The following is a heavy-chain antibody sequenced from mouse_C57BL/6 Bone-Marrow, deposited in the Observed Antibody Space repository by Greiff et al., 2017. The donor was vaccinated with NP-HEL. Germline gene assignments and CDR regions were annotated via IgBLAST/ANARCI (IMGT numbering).Heavy chain of an antibody. Sequence: QVQLQQSGAELAKPGASVKLSCKASGYTFTSYWMHWVKQRPGQGLEWIGYINPSSGYTTYNQNFKDKAPLTADKSSSTAYIQLSSLTYEDSAVYYCARRRKNYGSSLYYYAMDYWGQGTSVTVSS. CDR1: GYTFTSYW. V-gene: IGHV1-7*01. CDR2: INPSSGYT. J-gene: IGHJ4*01. D-gene: IGHD1-1*01. CDR3: ARRRKNYGSSLYYYAMDY.